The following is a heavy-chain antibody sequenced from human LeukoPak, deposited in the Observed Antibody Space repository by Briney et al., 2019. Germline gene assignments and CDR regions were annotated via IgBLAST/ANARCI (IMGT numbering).Heavy chain of an antibody. Sequence: SVKVSCKASGGTFSSYAISWVRQAPGQGLEWMGGIIPIFGTANYAQKFQGRVTITADESTSTAYMELSSLRSEDTAVYYCARGNRGSLGFDYWGQGTLVTVSS. J-gene: IGHJ4*02. CDR3: ARGNRGSLGFDY. CDR1: GGTFSSYA. V-gene: IGHV1-69*13. CDR2: IIPIFGTA. D-gene: IGHD3-10*01.